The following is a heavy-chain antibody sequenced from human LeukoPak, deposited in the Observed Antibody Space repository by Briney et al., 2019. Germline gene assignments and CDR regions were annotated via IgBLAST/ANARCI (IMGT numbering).Heavy chain of an antibody. Sequence: QPGGSPRLSCTASGFTFSNYGMHWVRQAPGKGLEWVAVISYDGSNEYYADSVKGRFTISRDNSKNTLFLQMNSLRPEDTAVYHCAKVALFSGYYPPFDYWGQGTLVTVSS. J-gene: IGHJ4*02. CDR2: ISYDGSNE. CDR3: AKVALFSGYYPPFDY. V-gene: IGHV3-30*18. D-gene: IGHD3-22*01. CDR1: GFTFSNYG.